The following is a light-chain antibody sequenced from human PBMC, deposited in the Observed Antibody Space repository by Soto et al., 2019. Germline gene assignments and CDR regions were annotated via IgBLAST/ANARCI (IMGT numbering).Light chain of an antibody. CDR3: HQYGSSPYT. CDR1: QSVSNSY. V-gene: IGKV3-20*01. J-gene: IGKJ2*01. CDR2: GVS. Sequence: EIVLTQSPGTLSLSPGERATLSCRASQSVSNSYLAWYQQKPGQAPRLLIYGVSSKATGIPDRFSGSGSGTDFTLTISRLEPDDFAVYYCHQYGSSPYTFGQGTKLEI.